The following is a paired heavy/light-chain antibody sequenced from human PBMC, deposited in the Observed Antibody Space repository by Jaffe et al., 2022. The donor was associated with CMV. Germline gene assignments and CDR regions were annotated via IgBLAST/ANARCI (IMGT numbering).Light chain of an antibody. CDR3: QQHNSWPLT. CDR2: GAS. J-gene: IGKJ4*01. CDR1: QSVSSN. Sequence: EIVMTQSPATLSVSPGERATLSCRASQSVSSNLAWYQQKPGQAPRLLIYGASTRATGFPARFSGSGSGTEFTLTISSLQSEDFAVYYCQQHNSWPLTFGGGTKVEIK. V-gene: IGKV3-15*01.
Heavy chain of an antibody. CDR3: AKAANLYDGSGYTHRSFDS. CDR1: GFTFSSYA. Sequence: EVQLVESGGGLVQPGGSLRLSCLASGFTFSSYAMSWVRQAPVKGVQWVSAIGESASVTYYADSVKGRFTISRDNSKNTLYLEMNSLRGEDTAIYYCAKAANLYDGSGYTHRSFDSWGQGTLVTVSS. CDR2: IGESASVT. J-gene: IGHJ4*02. D-gene: IGHD5-12*01. V-gene: IGHV3-23*04.